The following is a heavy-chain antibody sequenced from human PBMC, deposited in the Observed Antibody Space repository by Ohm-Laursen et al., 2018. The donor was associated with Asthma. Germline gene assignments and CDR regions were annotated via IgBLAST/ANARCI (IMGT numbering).Heavy chain of an antibody. CDR1: GYTFSRYS. Sequence: SLRLSCTASGYTFSRYSIHWVRQIQGKGLEWVDSISNDSSFIYYADSVRGGFTPSRDNARNSVYLQMNSLRAEDTALYYCARIGPEWELPGREYSLHHWGEGTLVIVSS. J-gene: IGHJ1*01. CDR2: ISNDSSFI. D-gene: IGHD1-26*01. CDR3: ARIGPEWELPGREYSLHH. V-gene: IGHV3-21*01.